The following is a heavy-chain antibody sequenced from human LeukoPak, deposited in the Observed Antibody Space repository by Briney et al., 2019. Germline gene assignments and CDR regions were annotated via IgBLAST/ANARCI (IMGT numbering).Heavy chain of an antibody. CDR1: GGSISSYY. Sequence: SETLSLTCTVSGGSISSYYWSWIRQPPGKGLEWIGYIHYSGSTNYNPSLNSRVTISVDTSKNQMSLKLNSVTAADTAMYYCARRGVIMCHTWYFLCDMGVWGRGTTVSVSS. D-gene: IGHD3-10*01. V-gene: IGHV4-59*08. J-gene: IGHJ6*02. CDR2: IHYSGST. CDR3: ARRGVIMCHTWYFLCDMGV.